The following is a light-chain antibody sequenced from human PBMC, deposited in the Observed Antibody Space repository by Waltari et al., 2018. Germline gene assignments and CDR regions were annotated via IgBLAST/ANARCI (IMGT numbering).Light chain of an antibody. V-gene: IGLV4-69*01. J-gene: IGLJ3*02. CDR3: QTGGHGTWV. CDR2: VNSDGSH. Sequence: LVLTQSPSASASLGASVKLTCTLSRGHSSNVNAWLPQQPEKGPRYLMKVNSDGSHSKGDKIPDRFSGSSSGAEHFLTISSLQSEDEADYYCQTGGHGTWVFGGGTKLTVL. CDR1: RGHSSNV.